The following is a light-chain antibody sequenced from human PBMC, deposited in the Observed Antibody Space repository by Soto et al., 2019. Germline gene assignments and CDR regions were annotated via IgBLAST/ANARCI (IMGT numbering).Light chain of an antibody. Sequence: QSALTQPPSASGSPGQSVTISCTGTSSDVGGHNYVSWYQQHPGKAPKLMIFEVTERPSGVPDRFSGSKSGNTASLTVSGLQADDEADYYCSSYAGNNIVVFGGGTKLIVL. CDR1: SSDVGGHNY. V-gene: IGLV2-8*01. CDR3: SSYAGNNIVV. CDR2: EVT. J-gene: IGLJ2*01.